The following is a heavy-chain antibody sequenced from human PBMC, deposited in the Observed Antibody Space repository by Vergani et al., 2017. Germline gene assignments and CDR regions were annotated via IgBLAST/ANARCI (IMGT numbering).Heavy chain of an antibody. CDR3: AGHHGTSDYYYGGFDY. J-gene: IGHJ4*02. CDR2: ISSDGGST. CDR1: GFTFSTYA. D-gene: IGHD3-22*01. V-gene: IGHV3-23*01. Sequence: EVQLLESGGGLVQPGGSLRLSCAASGFTFSTYAMTWVRQAPGKGLEWVSTISSDGGSTYYADSVKGRFTISRDNSKNTLSLQMNSLTAEDTAIYYCAGHHGTSDYYYGGFDYWGQGILVTVSS.